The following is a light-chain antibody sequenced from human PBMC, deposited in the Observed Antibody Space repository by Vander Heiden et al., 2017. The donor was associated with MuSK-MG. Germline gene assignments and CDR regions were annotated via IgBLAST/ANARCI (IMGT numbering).Light chain of an antibody. J-gene: IGKJ2*01. CDR2: DAS. CDR1: QNITNY. Sequence: DIQMTPSPSSLSASIGDRVTITCQASQNITNYLNWYQQRPGKAPKLLIYDASRLETGVPSRFSGSGSGTHFTFIITSLQPEDIATYYCQQEDNVPYTVGQGTKVEI. CDR3: QQEDNVPYT. V-gene: IGKV1-33*01.